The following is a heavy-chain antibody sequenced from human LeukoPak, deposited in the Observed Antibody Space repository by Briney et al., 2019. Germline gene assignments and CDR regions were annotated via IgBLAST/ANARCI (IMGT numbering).Heavy chain of an antibody. Sequence: SETLSLTCTVSGGSISSSTYYWGWIRQPPGKGLEWIGSIYYSGSTYYNPSLKSRVTISVDTSKNQFSLKLSSVTAADTAVYYCARLGENPFFNYWGQGTLVTVSS. CDR3: ARLGENPFFNY. J-gene: IGHJ4*02. V-gene: IGHV4-39*01. CDR2: IYYSGST. D-gene: IGHD2-21*01. CDR1: GGSISSSTYY.